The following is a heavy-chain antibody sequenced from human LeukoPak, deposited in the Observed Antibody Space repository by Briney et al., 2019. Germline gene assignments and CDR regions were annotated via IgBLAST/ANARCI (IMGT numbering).Heavy chain of an antibody. V-gene: IGHV3-7*01. CDR3: ATSSNAPGNH. CDR2: IKEDGGAQ. D-gene: IGHD2-2*01. CDR1: GFTFNGYW. Sequence: GGSLRLSCVASGFTFNGYWMSWVRQAPGKGLEWVANIKEDGGAQYYVGSVKGRFTISRDNAKNSLNLQMNSLRAEDTAVYYCATSSNAPGNHWGQGTLVTVSS. J-gene: IGHJ5*02.